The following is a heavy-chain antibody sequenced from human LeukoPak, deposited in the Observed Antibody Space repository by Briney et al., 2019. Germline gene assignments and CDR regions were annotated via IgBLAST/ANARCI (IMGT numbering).Heavy chain of an antibody. CDR3: ARDSYYGGTQDY. CDR2: ISTSGGTI. V-gene: IGHV3-48*03. Sequence: GGSLRLSCAASGFLFSSYEMNWVRQAPGKGLEWVSYISTSGGTIYYADSVKGRFTISRDNAKNPLYLQMNSLRAKDTAVYYCARDSYYGGTQDYWGQGTLVTVSS. D-gene: IGHD4-23*01. CDR1: GFLFSSYE. J-gene: IGHJ4*02.